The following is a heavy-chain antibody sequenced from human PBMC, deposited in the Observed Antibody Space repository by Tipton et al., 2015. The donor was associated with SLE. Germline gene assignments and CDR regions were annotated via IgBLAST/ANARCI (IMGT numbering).Heavy chain of an antibody. D-gene: IGHD2-2*01. CDR1: SGSIGRYY. CDR3: VVCSPSSCSYFDY. CDR2: IYTSGST. V-gene: IGHV4-4*07. J-gene: IGHJ4*02. Sequence: TLSLTCTVSSGSIGRYYWNWIRQPAGEGLEWIGHIYTSGSTIYNPSLESRVTLSVDASKDQFSLRLTSVTAADTAVYYCVVCSPSSCSYFDYWGQGRLVTVSS.